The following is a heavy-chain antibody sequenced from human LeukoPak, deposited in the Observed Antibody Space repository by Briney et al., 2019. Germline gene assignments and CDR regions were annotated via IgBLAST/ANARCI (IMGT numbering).Heavy chain of an antibody. D-gene: IGHD1-1*01. CDR3: AKDVGTRDAFDI. CDR1: GFTFSSYG. CDR2: ISGSGGST. V-gene: IGHV3-23*01. Sequence: PGGSLRLSCAASGFTFSSYGMIWDRQAPGKGLEWVSAISGSGGSTYYADSVKGRFTISRDNSKDTLYLQMNSLRAEDTAVYYCAKDVGTRDAFDIWGQGTMVTVSS. J-gene: IGHJ3*02.